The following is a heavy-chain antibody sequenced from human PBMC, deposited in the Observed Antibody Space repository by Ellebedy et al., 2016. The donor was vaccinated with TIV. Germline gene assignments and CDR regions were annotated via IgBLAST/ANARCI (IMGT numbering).Heavy chain of an antibody. J-gene: IGHJ4*02. CDR2: ISAYTGNT. CDR1: GYAFASYG. V-gene: IGHV1-18*01. D-gene: IGHD5-12*01. Sequence: ASVKVSCKASGYAFASYGISWVRQAPGQGLEWMGWISAYTGNTNYAQKFQGRVSMTTDTSTSTAYMELRSLGSDDTAVYYCARDMVQGMVARYLWFDYWGQGTLVTVSS. CDR3: ARDMVQGMVARYLWFDY.